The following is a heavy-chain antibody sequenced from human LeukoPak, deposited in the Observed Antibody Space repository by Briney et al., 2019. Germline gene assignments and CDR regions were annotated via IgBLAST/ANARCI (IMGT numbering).Heavy chain of an antibody. V-gene: IGHV3-21*01. Sequence: GGSLRLSCAASGFTFSSYSMNWVRQAPGKGPEWVSSISSSSSYIYYADSVKGRFTISRDDAKNSLYLQMNSLRADDTAVYYCARDRDWNFDYWGQGTLVTVSS. CDR1: GFTFSSYS. J-gene: IGHJ4*02. D-gene: IGHD3/OR15-3a*01. CDR2: ISSSSSYI. CDR3: ARDRDWNFDY.